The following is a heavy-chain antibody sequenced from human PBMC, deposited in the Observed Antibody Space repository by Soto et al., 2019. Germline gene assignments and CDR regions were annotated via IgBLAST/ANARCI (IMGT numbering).Heavy chain of an antibody. Sequence: SETLSLTCTVSGGSISSSSYYWGWIRQPPGKGLEWIGSIYYSGSTYYNPSLKSRVTISVDTSKNQFSLKLSSVTAADTAVYYCASSGVATDYFDYWGQGALVTVS. CDR1: GGSISSSSYY. CDR3: ASSGVATDYFDY. J-gene: IGHJ4*02. V-gene: IGHV4-39*01. CDR2: IYYSGST. D-gene: IGHD5-12*01.